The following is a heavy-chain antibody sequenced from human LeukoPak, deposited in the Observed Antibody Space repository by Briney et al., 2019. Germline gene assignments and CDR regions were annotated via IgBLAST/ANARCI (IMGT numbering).Heavy chain of an antibody. J-gene: IGHJ3*02. CDR1: GGSISSGGYY. D-gene: IGHD2-2*01. CDR3: ARMNSSTLLRGAFDI. V-gene: IGHV4-61*08. Sequence: PSETLSLTCTVSGGSISSGGYYWSWIRQPPGKGLEWIGYIYYSGSTYYNPSLKSRVTMSVDTSKNQFSLKLSSVTAVDTAVYYCARMNSSTLLRGAFDIWGQGTMVTVSS. CDR2: IYYSGST.